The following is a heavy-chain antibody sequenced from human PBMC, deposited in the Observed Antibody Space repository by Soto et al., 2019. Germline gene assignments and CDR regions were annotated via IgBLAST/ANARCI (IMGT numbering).Heavy chain of an antibody. CDR1: AFTFRSYG. CDR3: ARDWYFDL. CDR2: IRYDASNK. V-gene: IGHV3-33*01. Sequence: QVQLVESGGGVVQPGRSLRLSCAASAFTFRSYGMQWVRQAPGKGLEWVALIRYDASNKYDADSVKGRFTISRDNSKNTLYLEMNSLRAEDTAVYYCARDWYFDLWGRGTLVTVSS. J-gene: IGHJ2*01.